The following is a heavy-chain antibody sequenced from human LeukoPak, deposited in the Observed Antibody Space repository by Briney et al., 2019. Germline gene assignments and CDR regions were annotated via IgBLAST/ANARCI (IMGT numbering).Heavy chain of an antibody. V-gene: IGHV3-30*02. D-gene: IGHD3-3*01. CDR1: GFTFSSYG. CDR2: IRYDGSNK. Sequence: GGSLRLSCAASGFTFSSYGMHWVRQAPGKGLEWVAFIRYDGSNKYYADSVKGRFTISRDNSKNTLYLQMNSLRAEDTAVYYCAKDALTYYDFWSGSPGLYYFDYWGQGTLVTVS. J-gene: IGHJ4*02. CDR3: AKDALTYYDFWSGSPGLYYFDY.